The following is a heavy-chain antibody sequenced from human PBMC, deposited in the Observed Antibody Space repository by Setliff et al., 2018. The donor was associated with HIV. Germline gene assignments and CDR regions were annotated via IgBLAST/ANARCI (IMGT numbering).Heavy chain of an antibody. Sequence: SETLSLTCAVYGGSFSGYYWSWMRQPPGKGLEWIGEINHSGSTTYNPSLKSGVIISVDTSKNQFSLKLSSVTAADTAVYYCARGRWIRVSAAIMYYYYYYTDVWGRGT. D-gene: IGHD2-2*01. CDR3: ARGRWIRVSAAIMYYYYYYTDV. V-gene: IGHV4-34*01. J-gene: IGHJ6*03. CDR2: INHSGST. CDR1: GGSFSGYY.